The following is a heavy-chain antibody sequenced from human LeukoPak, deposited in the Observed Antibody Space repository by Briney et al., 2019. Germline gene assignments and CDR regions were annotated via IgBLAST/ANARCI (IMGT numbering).Heavy chain of an antibody. Sequence: GASVKVSCKASRYTFPNYHIHWVRQAPGQGLEWLGMINPSGGSTAYAQKFQGRVTMTRDTSTSTVYMDLGSLRSEDTAVYYCGTRVGSSWHKWDYFDYWGQGTLVTVSS. D-gene: IGHD6-13*01. CDR3: GTRVGSSWHKWDYFDY. CDR1: RYTFPNYH. CDR2: INPSGGST. J-gene: IGHJ4*02. V-gene: IGHV1-46*01.